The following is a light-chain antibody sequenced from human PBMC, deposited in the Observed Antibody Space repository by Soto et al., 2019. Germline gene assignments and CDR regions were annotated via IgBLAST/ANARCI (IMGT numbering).Light chain of an antibody. V-gene: IGLV2-23*02. CDR2: EVS. CDR3: CSYASGSTYV. Sequence: SALNQPASVSGAPGQAITISCHGTSRVVGNYNLVSWYQQHPGKGPKFMIYEVSKRPSGVSDRFSGSKSGNTASLTISGLQADDDADYYCCSYASGSTYVFGTGTKVTVL. CDR1: SRVVGNYNL. J-gene: IGLJ1*01.